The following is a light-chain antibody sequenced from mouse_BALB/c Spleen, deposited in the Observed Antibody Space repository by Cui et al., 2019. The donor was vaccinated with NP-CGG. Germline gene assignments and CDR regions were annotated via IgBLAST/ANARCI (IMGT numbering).Light chain of an antibody. V-gene: IGLV1*01. J-gene: IGLJ1*01. CDR3: ALWYSNHWV. CDR1: TGAVTTSNY. Sequence: AGVSNETLLTTSPGEPVTLTCRSSTGAVTTSNYANWVQEKPDHLFTGLIGGTNNRVPGVPARFSGSLIGDKAALTITGAQTEDEAIYFCALWYSNHWVFGGGTKLTVL. CDR2: GTN.